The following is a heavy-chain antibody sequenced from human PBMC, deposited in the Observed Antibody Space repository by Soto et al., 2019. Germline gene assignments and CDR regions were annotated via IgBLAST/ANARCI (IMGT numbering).Heavy chain of an antibody. V-gene: IGHV3-23*01. CDR2: ISGSGGST. Sequence: GGSLRLSCAASGFTFSSYAMSWVRQAPGKGLEWVSAISGSGGSTYYADSVKGRFTISRDNSKNTLYLQMNSLRAEDTAVYYCALDSSRQYSSGWYSTGYFDYWGQGTLVTVSS. J-gene: IGHJ4*02. CDR3: ALDSSRQYSSGWYSTGYFDY. CDR1: GFTFSSYA. D-gene: IGHD6-19*01.